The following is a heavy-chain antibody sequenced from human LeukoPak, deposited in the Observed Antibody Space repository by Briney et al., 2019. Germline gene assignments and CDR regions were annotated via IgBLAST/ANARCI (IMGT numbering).Heavy chain of an antibody. CDR1: GGSISSSSYY. CDR2: IYYSGST. Sequence: SETLSLTCTVSGGSISSSSYYWGWIRQPPGKGLEWIGSIYYSGSTYYNPSLKSRVTISVDTSKNLFSLKLSSVTAADTAVYYCARLILTGSKRGIDYWGQGTLVTVSS. CDR3: ARLILTGSKRGIDY. D-gene: IGHD3-9*01. V-gene: IGHV4-39*01. J-gene: IGHJ4*02.